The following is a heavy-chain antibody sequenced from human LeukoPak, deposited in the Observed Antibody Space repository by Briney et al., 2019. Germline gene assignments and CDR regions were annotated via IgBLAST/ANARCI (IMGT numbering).Heavy chain of an antibody. J-gene: IGHJ4*02. CDR1: GFTFSSYA. V-gene: IGHV3-23*01. Sequence: GGSLRLSCAASGFTFSSYAMSWVRQGPGKGLEWVSAISGSGGSTYYADSVKGRFTISRDNSKNTLYLQMNSLRAEDTAVYYCARDGARYYDSSGYFSMDWGQGTLVTVSS. D-gene: IGHD3-22*01. CDR2: ISGSGGST. CDR3: ARDGARYYDSSGYFSMD.